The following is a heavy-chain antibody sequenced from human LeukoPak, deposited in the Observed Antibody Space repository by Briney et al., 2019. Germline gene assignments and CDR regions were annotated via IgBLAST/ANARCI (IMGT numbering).Heavy chain of an antibody. D-gene: IGHD3-3*01. CDR2: IIPIFDTA. V-gene: IGHV1-69*13. CDR1: GGTFSNYA. Sequence: SVKVSCKASGGTFSNYAISWVRQAPGQGLEWMGGIIPIFDTANYAQKFQGRVTITADESTTTAYMELSSLRSDDTAVYYCARGDYYDFRRGAFDIWGQGTLVTDSS. J-gene: IGHJ3*02. CDR3: ARGDYYDFRRGAFDI.